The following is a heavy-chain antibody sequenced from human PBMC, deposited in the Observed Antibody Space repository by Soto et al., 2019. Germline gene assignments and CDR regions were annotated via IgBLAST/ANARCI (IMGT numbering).Heavy chain of an antibody. CDR3: AKDRNGYCSTTSCSWAVDY. D-gene: IGHD2-2*01. CDR2: INAGNGNT. V-gene: IGHV1-3*01. CDR1: GYTFTSYA. J-gene: IGHJ4*02. Sequence: ASVKVSCKASGYTFTSYAMHWVRQAPGQGLEWMGWINAGNGNTKYSQKFQGRVTITRDTSASTAYMELNSLRTEDTAVYYCAKDRNGYCSTTSCSWAVDYWGQGTLVTVSS.